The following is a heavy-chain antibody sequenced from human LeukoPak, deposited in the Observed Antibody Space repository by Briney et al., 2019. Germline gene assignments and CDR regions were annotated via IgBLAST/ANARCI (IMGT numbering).Heavy chain of an antibody. V-gene: IGHV3-74*01. CDR2: INSDGSST. J-gene: IGHJ5*02. Sequence: GGSLRPSCEASGFTFSSYEMNWVRQAPGKGLVWVSRINSDGSSTRYADSVKGRFIISRDNAKNTLNLQMNRLRAEDTAVYYCAREVSSGGWYNWFDPWGQGTLVTVSS. CDR3: AREVSSGGWYNWFDP. CDR1: GFTFSSYE. D-gene: IGHD6-19*01.